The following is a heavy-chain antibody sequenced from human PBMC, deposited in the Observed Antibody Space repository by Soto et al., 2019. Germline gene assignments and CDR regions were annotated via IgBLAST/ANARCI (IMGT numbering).Heavy chain of an antibody. V-gene: IGHV3-23*01. D-gene: IGHD6-13*01. CDR3: AKARPQQPFQH. Sequence: PGGSLRLSCTASGFTFSRHAMSWVRQAPGKGLEWVSAIRGSGGITYYADSVKGRFTISRDNSKNTLYLQMNSLRAEDTAVYYCAKARPQQPFQHWGQGTLVTVSS. CDR1: GFTFSRHA. CDR2: IRGSGGIT. J-gene: IGHJ1*01.